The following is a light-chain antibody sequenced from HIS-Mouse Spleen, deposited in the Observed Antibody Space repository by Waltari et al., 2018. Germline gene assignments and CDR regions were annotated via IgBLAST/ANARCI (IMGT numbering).Light chain of an antibody. V-gene: IGLV3-10*01. CDR3: YSTDSSGNHRV. CDR1: ALPKKY. J-gene: IGLJ2*01. CDR2: EDS. Sequence: SYELTQPPSVSVSPGQTARITCSGDALPKKYAYWYQQKSGQAHVLVSYEDSKRPSGIPERCHGSSSGTMATLTISGAQVEDEADYYCYSTDSSGNHRVFGGGTELTVL.